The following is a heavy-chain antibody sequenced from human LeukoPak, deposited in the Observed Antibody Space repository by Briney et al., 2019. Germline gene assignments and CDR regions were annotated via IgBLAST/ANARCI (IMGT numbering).Heavy chain of an antibody. D-gene: IGHD3-3*01. J-gene: IGHJ6*03. CDR1: GGTFSSYA. CDR3: ARSLFRFLEWSYRSYYYYYMDV. V-gene: IGHV1-69*06. CDR2: IIPIFGTV. Sequence: EASVKVSCKASGGTFSSYAISWVRQAPGQGLEWMGGIIPIFGTVNYAQKFQGRVTITADKSTSTAYMGLSSLRSEDTAVYYCARSLFRFLEWSYRSYYYYYMDVWGKGTTVTVSS.